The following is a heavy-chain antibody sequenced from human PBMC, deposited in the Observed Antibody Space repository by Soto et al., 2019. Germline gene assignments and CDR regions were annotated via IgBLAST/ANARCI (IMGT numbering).Heavy chain of an antibody. CDR2: SNPNSGGT. Sequence: ASVKVSCKASGYTFTGYYMHWVRQAPGQGLEWMGWSNPNSGGTNYAQKFQGWVTMTRDTSISTAYMELSRLRAEDTAVYYCARDRVCTSATCGEFDYYYYYGMDVWGQGTTVTVSS. CDR1: GYTFTGYY. J-gene: IGHJ6*02. D-gene: IGHD2-2*01. CDR3: ARDRVCTSATCGEFDYYYYYGMDV. V-gene: IGHV1-2*04.